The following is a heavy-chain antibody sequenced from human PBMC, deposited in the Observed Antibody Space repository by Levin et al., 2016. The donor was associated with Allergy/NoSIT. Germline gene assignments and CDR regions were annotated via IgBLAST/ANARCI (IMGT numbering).Heavy chain of an antibody. D-gene: IGHD3-22*01. J-gene: IGHJ6*02. CDR2: ISSSSRYI. Sequence: GESLKISCAASRFTFSSYSMNWVRQAPGKGLEWVSSISSSSRYIYYADSVKGRFTISRDNAKNSLYLQVNSLSAEDTAVYYCARGYYYDPRGGMDVWGQGTTVTVSS. CDR1: RFTFSSYS. CDR3: ARGYYYDPRGGMDV. V-gene: IGHV3-21*06.